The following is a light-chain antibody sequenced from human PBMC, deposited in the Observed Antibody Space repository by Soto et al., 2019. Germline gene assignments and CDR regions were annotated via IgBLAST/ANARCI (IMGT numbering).Light chain of an antibody. CDR3: CSYAGSYTYV. J-gene: IGLJ1*01. CDR1: ISDVGGYNY. V-gene: IGLV2-11*01. CDR2: DVS. Sequence: SVLTQPRSLSGSPGQSVTISCTGTISDVGGYNYVSWYQQHPGKAPKLMIYDVSKRPSGVPDRFSGSKSGNTASLTISGLQAEDEADYYCCSYAGSYTYVFGTGTKVTVL.